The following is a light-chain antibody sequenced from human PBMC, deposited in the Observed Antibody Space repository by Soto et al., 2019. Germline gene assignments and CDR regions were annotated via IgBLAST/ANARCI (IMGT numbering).Light chain of an antibody. CDR2: DAS. CDR3: QQYYNWPPYS. CDR1: QSIGNN. Sequence: EIVMTQSPATLSVSPGESATLSCRASQSIGNNLAWYRQTPGQAPRLLIFDASTRATGIPARFTASGSGTDFTLTITGLXSEDFAVYYCQQYYNWPPYSFGQGTKVDIK. J-gene: IGKJ2*01. V-gene: IGKV3-15*01.